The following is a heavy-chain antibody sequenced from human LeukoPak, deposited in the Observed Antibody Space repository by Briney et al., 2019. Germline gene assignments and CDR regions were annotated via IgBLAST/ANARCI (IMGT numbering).Heavy chain of an antibody. CDR2: ISGSGGST. V-gene: IGHV3-23*01. Sequence: GGSLRLSCAASGFTFSSYGMHWVRQAPGKGLEWVSAISGSGGSTYYADSVKGRFTISRDNSKNTLYMQMNSLRAEDTAVYYCAKDSRVITPPRYFDYWGQGTLVTVSS. J-gene: IGHJ4*02. CDR3: AKDSRVITPPRYFDY. CDR1: GFTFSSYG. D-gene: IGHD3-22*01.